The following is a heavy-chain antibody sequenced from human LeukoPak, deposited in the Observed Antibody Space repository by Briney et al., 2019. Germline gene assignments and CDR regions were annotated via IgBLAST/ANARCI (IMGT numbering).Heavy chain of an antibody. D-gene: IGHD3-22*01. CDR2: IIPIFGTA. Sequence: ASVKVSCKASGGTFSSYAISWVRQAPGQGLEWMGGIIPIFGTANYAQKFQGRVTITADESTSTAYMELSSLRSEDTAVYYCARGILTSGDSSGFVDYWGQGTLVTVSS. CDR1: GGTFSSYA. CDR3: ARGILTSGDSSGFVDY. V-gene: IGHV1-69*13. J-gene: IGHJ4*02.